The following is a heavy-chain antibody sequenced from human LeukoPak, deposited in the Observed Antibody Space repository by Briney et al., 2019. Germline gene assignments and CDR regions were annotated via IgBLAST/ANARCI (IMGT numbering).Heavy chain of an antibody. D-gene: IGHD5-18*01. V-gene: IGHV3-23*01. CDR1: RFTFSSYA. CDR3: ASETKRGYSYGSPTDAFDI. J-gene: IGHJ3*02. Sequence: GGSLRLSCAASRFTFSSYAMSWVRQAPGKGLEWVSAISSSGGSTYYADSVKGRFTISRDNSKNTLYLQMKSLRAEDTAVYYCASETKRGYSYGSPTDAFDIWGQGTMVTVSS. CDR2: ISSSGGST.